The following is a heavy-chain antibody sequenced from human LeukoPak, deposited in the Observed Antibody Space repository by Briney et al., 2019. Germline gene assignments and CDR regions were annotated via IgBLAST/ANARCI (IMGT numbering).Heavy chain of an antibody. CDR3: TRAGEWLVPRPIDY. CDR2: FRSQAYRRPT. J-gene: IGHJ4*02. Sequence: GGALLLSCIATGFTFVDYPMRWFLPAPGNGPDGAGFFRSQAYRRPTESAASVKCRFTISRDDSKSSAYLQMNSLKTEDTAVYYCTRAGEWLVPRPIDYWGQGTLVTVSS. V-gene: IGHV3-49*03. CDR1: GFTFVDYP. D-gene: IGHD6-19*01.